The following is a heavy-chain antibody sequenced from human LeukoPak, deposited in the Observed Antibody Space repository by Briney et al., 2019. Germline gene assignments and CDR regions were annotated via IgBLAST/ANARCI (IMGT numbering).Heavy chain of an antibody. J-gene: IGHJ4*02. V-gene: IGHV3-30*18. CDR3: AKARMVYAFDY. D-gene: IGHD2-8*01. Sequence: GRSLRLSCAASGFSFSSYGMHWVRQAPGKGLEWVAVISYDGSNKYYADSVKGRFTISRDNSKNTLYLQMNSLRAEDTAVYYCAKARMVYAFDYWGQGTLVTVSS. CDR1: GFSFSSYG. CDR2: ISYDGSNK.